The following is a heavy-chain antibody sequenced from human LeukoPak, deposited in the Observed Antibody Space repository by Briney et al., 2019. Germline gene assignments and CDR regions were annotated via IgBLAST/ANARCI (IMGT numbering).Heavy chain of an antibody. Sequence: GGSLRLSCAASGFTFSSYAMSWVRQAPGKGLEWVSAISGSGGSTYYADSEKGRFTISRDNSKNTLYLQMNSLRAEDTAVYYCAKDIVGANTEDYWGQGTLVTVSS. V-gene: IGHV3-23*01. CDR1: GFTFSSYA. D-gene: IGHD1-26*01. CDR3: AKDIVGANTEDY. CDR2: ISGSGGST. J-gene: IGHJ4*02.